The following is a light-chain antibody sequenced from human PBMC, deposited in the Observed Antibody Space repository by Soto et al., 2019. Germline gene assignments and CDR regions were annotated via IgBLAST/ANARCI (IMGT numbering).Light chain of an antibody. J-gene: IGKJ3*01. V-gene: IGKV1-5*01. CDR1: QTISNW. CDR2: DAA. CDR3: QQYNSYAFT. Sequence: DIQMTQSPSTLSASVGDRITITCRASQTISNWLAWYQQKPGKAPKLLIYDAAKLESGVPSRFSGSGLGTEFTLHISSLQPDDFGTYYCQQYNSYAFTFGPGTKVDIK.